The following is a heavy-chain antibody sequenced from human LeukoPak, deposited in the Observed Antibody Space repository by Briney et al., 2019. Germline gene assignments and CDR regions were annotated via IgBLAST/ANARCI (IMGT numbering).Heavy chain of an antibody. CDR3: AKDSPYAYYGSGSYWDY. D-gene: IGHD3-10*01. CDR1: GFTFSSYA. J-gene: IGHJ4*02. V-gene: IGHV3-23*01. CDR2: ISGSDST. Sequence: GGSLRLSCAASGFTFSSYAMSWVRQAPGKGLEWVSAISGSDSTYYADSVKGRFTISRDNSKNTLYLQMNSLGAEDTAVYYCAKDSPYAYYGSGSYWDYWGQGTLVTVSS.